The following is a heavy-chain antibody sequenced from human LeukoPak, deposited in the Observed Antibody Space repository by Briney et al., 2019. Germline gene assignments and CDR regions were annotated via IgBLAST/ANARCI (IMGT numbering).Heavy chain of an antibody. V-gene: IGHV1-18*01. CDR3: ARSEGRGNWFDP. J-gene: IGHJ5*02. CDR1: GYTFTSYG. Sequence: ASVKVSCKASGYTFTSYGISWVRQAPGQGLEWMGWISAYNGNTNYAQKLQGRVTMTTDTSTSTAYMELSSLRSEDTAVYYCARSEGRGNWFDPWGQGTLVTVSS. D-gene: IGHD3-10*01. CDR2: ISAYNGNT.